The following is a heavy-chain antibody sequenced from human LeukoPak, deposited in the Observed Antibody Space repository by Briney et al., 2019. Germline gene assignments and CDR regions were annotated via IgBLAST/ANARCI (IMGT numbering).Heavy chain of an antibody. V-gene: IGHV1-46*01. CDR2: INPSGGST. D-gene: IGHD1-26*01. CDR3: ARDSPISGSYYGGLGY. J-gene: IGHJ4*02. CDR1: GYIFSSYY. Sequence: GASVKVSRKASGYIFSSYYMHWVRQAPGQGLEWMGIINPSGGSTSYAQKFQGRVTMTRDTSTSTVYMELSSLRSEDTAVYYCARDSPISGSYYGGLGYWGQGTLVTVSS.